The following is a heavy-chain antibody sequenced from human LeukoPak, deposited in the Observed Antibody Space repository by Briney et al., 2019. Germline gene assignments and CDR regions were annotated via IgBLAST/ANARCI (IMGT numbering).Heavy chain of an antibody. CDR2: LSYDEDNK. CDR1: GFPFSYYS. V-gene: IGHV3-30*09. CDR3: ARSPTRSLRVGEFDF. J-gene: IGHJ4*02. D-gene: IGHD1-26*01. Sequence: GGSVRLSCAASGFPFSYYSMHWVGQAPGKGLVWLAVLSYDEDNKYYAYHVKGRFAISRDNSKDTLYLQMDSLRAGDTAVYYCARSPTRSLRVGEFDFWGQGTLVTVSS.